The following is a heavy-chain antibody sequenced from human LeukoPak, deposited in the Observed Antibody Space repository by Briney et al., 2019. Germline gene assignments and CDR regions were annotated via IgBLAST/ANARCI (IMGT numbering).Heavy chain of an antibody. CDR3: ARDLGYDILTGYSPYYFDY. V-gene: IGHV1-2*02. J-gene: IGHJ4*02. D-gene: IGHD3-9*01. Sequence: GASVKVSCKASGYTFTGYYMHWVRQAPGQGLEWMGWINPNSGGTNYAQKFQGRVTMTRDTSISTAYMELSRLRSDDTAVYYCARDLGYDILTGYSPYYFDYWGQGTLVTVSS. CDR1: GYTFTGYY. CDR2: INPNSGGT.